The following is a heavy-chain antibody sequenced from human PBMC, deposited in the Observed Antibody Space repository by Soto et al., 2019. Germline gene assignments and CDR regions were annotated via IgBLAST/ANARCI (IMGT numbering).Heavy chain of an antibody. V-gene: IGHV1-8*01. CDR3: ARGRIIVAGGFDP. D-gene: IGHD6-19*01. CDR2: MNPSTGNT. J-gene: IGHJ5*01. Sequence: QVQLVQSGAEVKKPGASVKVSCKASGYTFTSYDIIWVRQATGQGLEWMGWMNPSTGNTDSAEKFHCRXXMTRNTSISTVYMELSSLSFEDTAVYYCARGRIIVAGGFDPWGQGTLVTVSS. CDR1: GYTFTSYD.